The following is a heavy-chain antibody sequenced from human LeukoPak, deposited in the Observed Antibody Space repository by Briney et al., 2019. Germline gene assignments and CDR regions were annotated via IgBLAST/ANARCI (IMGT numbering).Heavy chain of an antibody. J-gene: IGHJ5*02. V-gene: IGHV1-8*01. CDR3: ARGSAPDLLWFGELLYYNWFDP. CDR2: MNPNSGNT. CDR1: GYTFTSYD. D-gene: IGHD3-10*01. Sequence: ASVKVFCKASGYTFTSYDINWVRQATGQGLEWMGWMNPNSGNTGYAQKCQGRVTMTRNTSISTAYMELSSLRSEDTAVYYCARGSAPDLLWFGELLYYNWFDPWGQGTLVTVSS.